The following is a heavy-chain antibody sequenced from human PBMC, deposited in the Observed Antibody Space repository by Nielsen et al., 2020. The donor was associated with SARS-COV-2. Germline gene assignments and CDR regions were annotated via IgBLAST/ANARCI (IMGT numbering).Heavy chain of an antibody. CDR1: GFTFGDFA. J-gene: IGHJ4*02. Sequence: GGSLRLSCTPSGFTFGDFAITWIRQAPGKGLEWLGVIRSKIYGETTEYAASVKGRFTISRDDSKSIAYLQMNSLKTEDTAVYYCTRDLSYYDSSGFDYWGQGTLVTVSS. D-gene: IGHD3-22*01. CDR3: TRDLSYYDSSGFDY. CDR2: IRSKIYGETT. V-gene: IGHV3-49*03.